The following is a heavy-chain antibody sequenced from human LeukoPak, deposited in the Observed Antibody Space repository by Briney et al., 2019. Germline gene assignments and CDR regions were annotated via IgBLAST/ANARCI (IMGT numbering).Heavy chain of an antibody. CDR1: GDTFIGYY. V-gene: IGHV1-2*02. CDR3: ASASPYYYDSSGSYRYDY. D-gene: IGHD3-22*01. CDR2: INPNSGGT. J-gene: IGHJ4*02. Sequence: ASVKVSCKASGDTFIGYYMHWVRQAPGQGLEWMGWINPNSGGTNCAQKFQGRVTMTSDTSFSTTYMELARLTPDDTAVYYCASASPYYYDSSGSYRYDYWGQGTLVTVSS.